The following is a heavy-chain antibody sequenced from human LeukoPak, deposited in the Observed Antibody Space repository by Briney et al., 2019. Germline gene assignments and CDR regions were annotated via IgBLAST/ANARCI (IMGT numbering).Heavy chain of an antibody. CDR3: ARRIISGWLVYFDY. V-gene: IGHV3-48*03. CDR1: GFTFSSYE. CDR2: ISSSGSTI. D-gene: IGHD6-19*01. Sequence: GGSLRLSCAASGFTFSSYEMNWVRQAPGKGLEWDSYISSSGSTIYYADSVKGRFTISRDNAKNSLYLQMHSLRAEDTAVYYCARRIISGWLVYFDYWGQGTLVTVSS. J-gene: IGHJ4*02.